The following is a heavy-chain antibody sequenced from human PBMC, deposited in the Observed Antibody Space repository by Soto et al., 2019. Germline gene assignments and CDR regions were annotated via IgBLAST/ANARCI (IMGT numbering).Heavy chain of an antibody. CDR2: IYYTGST. D-gene: IGHD4-17*01. CDR3: TRVGGYYGDYPNFDY. V-gene: IGHV4-59*01. J-gene: IGHJ4*02. Sequence: SETLSLTCAISGSSISPFYWSWIRQPPGKGLEWIGYIYYTGSTKYNPSLKGRVTLSLGTSRNQLSLKLSSVTAADTAVYYCTRVGGYYGDYPNFDYWGPGTLVTVSS. CDR1: GSSISPFY.